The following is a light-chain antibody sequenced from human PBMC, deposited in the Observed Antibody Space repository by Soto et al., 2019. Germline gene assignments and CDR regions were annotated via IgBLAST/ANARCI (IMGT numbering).Light chain of an antibody. J-gene: IGLJ1*01. Sequence: QSVLTQPRSVSGSPGQSVTISCTGTSSDVGGYNSVSWYQQHPGKATKLMIYDVYKRPTGVPNRFSGSKSGNTASLTISGLQAEDEADYYCSLYTSISTYVFGTVTKVTVL. CDR1: SSDVGGYNS. CDR2: DVY. CDR3: SLYTSISTYV. V-gene: IGLV2-11*01.